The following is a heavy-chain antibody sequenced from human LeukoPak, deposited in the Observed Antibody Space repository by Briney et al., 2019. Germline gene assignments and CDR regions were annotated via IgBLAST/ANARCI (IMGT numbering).Heavy chain of an antibody. V-gene: IGHV3-49*03. J-gene: IGHJ4*02. Sequence: GSLRLSCTASGFTFGDYTMSWFRQAPGKGLEWVGFIRSKAYGATTEYAASVKGRFTISRDDSKSIAYLQMNSLKIEDTAVYYCTRDRIYGSGYYFDFWGQGTLVTVSS. CDR3: TRDRIYGSGYYFDF. D-gene: IGHD3-22*01. CDR1: GFTFGDYT. CDR2: IRSKAYGATT.